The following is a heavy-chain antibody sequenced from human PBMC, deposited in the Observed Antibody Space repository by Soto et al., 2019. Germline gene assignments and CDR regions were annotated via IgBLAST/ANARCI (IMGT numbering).Heavy chain of an antibody. CDR2: IYSGGST. D-gene: IGHD3-16*02. V-gene: IGHV3-66*01. J-gene: IGHJ6*03. CDR3: ATVNYYYYYMDV. CDR1: GFTVSSNY. Sequence: EVQLVESGGGLVQPGGSLRLSCAASGFTVSSNYMSWVRQAPGKGLEWVSVIYSGGSTYYADSVKGRFTISRDNSKNTLYLHMNSLRAEDTAVYYCATVNYYYYYMDVWGKGTTVTVSS.